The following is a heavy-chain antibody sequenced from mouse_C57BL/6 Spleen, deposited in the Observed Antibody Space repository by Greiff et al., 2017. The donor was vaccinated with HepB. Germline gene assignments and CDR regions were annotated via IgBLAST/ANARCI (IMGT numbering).Heavy chain of an antibody. D-gene: IGHD2-14*01. CDR3: ARGGNWYCDV. Sequence: QVQLQQPGAELVMPGASVKLSCKASGYTFTSYWMHWVKQRPGQGLEWIGEIDPSDSYTNYNQKFKGKSTLTVDKSSSTAYMQLSSLTSEDSAVYYCARGGNWYCDVWGKGTTVTVSA. J-gene: IGHJ1*03. CDR1: GYTFTSYW. V-gene: IGHV1-69*01. CDR2: IDPSDSYT.